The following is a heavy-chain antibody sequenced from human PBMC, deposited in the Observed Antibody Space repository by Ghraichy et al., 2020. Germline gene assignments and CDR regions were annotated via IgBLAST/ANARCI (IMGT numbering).Heavy chain of an antibody. Sequence: GGSLRLSCAASGFLFSIYAMSWVRQAPGKGLEWVSFISGSGGTTFYTDSVRGRFTISRDNSKDIVYLQINSLRAEDTAVYFCTKGRGYTDSSGYRAFDVWGQGTTVTVFS. CDR1: GFLFSIYA. D-gene: IGHD3-22*01. J-gene: IGHJ6*02. CDR3: TKGRGYTDSSGYRAFDV. CDR2: ISGSGGTT. V-gene: IGHV3-23*01.